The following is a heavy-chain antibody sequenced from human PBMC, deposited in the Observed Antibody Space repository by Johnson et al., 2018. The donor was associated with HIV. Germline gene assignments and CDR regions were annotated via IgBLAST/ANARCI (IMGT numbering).Heavy chain of an antibody. Sequence: VQLVESGGGVVQPGRSLRLSCAAPGFTFDDYAMHWVRQAPGKGLEWVSLISWDGGSTYYADSVQGRFTISRDNSNNSLYLHMNSLRAEDTAVYYCARDRSSGWYGRVDAFDIWGQGTMVIVSS. V-gene: IGHV3-43D*03. CDR2: ISWDGGST. CDR3: ARDRSSGWYGRVDAFDI. D-gene: IGHD6-19*01. CDR1: GFTFDDYA. J-gene: IGHJ3*02.